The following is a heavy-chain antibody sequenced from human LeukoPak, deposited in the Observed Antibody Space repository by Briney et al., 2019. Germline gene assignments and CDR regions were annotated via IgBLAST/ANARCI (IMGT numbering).Heavy chain of an antibody. CDR1: GFTFSSYE. V-gene: IGHV3-48*03. J-gene: IGHJ3*02. Sequence: GGSLRLSCATSGFTFSSYEMNWIRQAPGKGLEWISYINSVGNTIYYADSVRGRFTISRDNAKNTLYLQMNSLRAEDTAVYYCARAYCGGDCYSGDAFDIWGQGTMVTVSS. CDR2: INSVGNTI. D-gene: IGHD2-21*02. CDR3: ARAYCGGDCYSGDAFDI.